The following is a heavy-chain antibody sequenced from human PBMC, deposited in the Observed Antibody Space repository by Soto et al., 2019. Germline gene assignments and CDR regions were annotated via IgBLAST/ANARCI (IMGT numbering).Heavy chain of an antibody. J-gene: IGHJ6*02. CDR1: GFTFSSYG. CDR3: ARGYCSSTSCSSEEGYYYGMDV. CDR2: IWYDGSNK. V-gene: IGHV3-33*01. D-gene: IGHD2-2*01. Sequence: GGSLRLSCAASGFTFSSYGMHWVRQAPGKGLEWVAVIWYDGSNKYYADSVKGRFTISRDNSKNTLYLQMNSLRAEDTAVYYCARGYCSSTSCSSEEGYYYGMDVWGQGTTVTVSS.